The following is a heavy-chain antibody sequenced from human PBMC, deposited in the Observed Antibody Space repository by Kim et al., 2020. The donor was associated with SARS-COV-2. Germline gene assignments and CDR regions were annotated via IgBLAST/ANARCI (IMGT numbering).Heavy chain of an antibody. Sequence: GGSLRLSCAASGFTFSSYSMNWVRQAPGKGLEWVSSISSSSSYIYYADSVKGRFTISRDNAKNSLYLQMNSLRAEDTAVYYCARDLVRWELFYGMDVWGQGTTVTVSS. CDR2: ISSSSSYI. V-gene: IGHV3-21*01. CDR1: GFTFSSYS. CDR3: ARDLVRWELFYGMDV. J-gene: IGHJ6*02. D-gene: IGHD1-26*01.